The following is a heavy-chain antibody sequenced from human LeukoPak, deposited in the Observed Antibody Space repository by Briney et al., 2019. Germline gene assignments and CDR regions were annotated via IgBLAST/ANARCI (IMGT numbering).Heavy chain of an antibody. CDR3: ARDAPQGYYYYYMDV. Sequence: GGSLRLSCAASGFTVSNSYMSWVRQAPGKGLEWVSVIYSGGSAYYADSVKGRFTISRDNSKNTLYLQMSSLRADDTAVYYWARDAPQGYYYYYMDVWGKGTTVTVSS. J-gene: IGHJ6*03. CDR1: GFTVSNSY. V-gene: IGHV3-53*01. CDR2: IYSGGSA.